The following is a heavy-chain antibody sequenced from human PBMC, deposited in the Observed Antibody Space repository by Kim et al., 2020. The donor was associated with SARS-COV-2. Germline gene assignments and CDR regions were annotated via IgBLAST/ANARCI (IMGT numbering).Heavy chain of an antibody. J-gene: IGHJ4*02. D-gene: IGHD3-10*01. CDR1: GFTFSSYS. CDR2: ISSSSSYI. V-gene: IGHV3-21*01. CDR3: ARDLPVTMVRGVIYYFDY. Sequence: GGSLRLSCAASGFTFSSYSMNWVRQAPGKGLEWVSSISSSSSYIYYADSVKGRFTISRDNAKNSLYLQMNSLRAEDTAVYYCARDLPVTMVRGVIYYFDYWGEGSLVTVSS.